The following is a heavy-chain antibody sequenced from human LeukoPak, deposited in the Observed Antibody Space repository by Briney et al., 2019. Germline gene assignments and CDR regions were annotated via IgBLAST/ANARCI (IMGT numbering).Heavy chain of an antibody. CDR1: GGSISSYY. CDR3: ARNYYAPGWFDP. V-gene: IGHV4-59*08. Sequence: SETLSLTCTVSGGSISSYYWSWIRQPAGKGLEWIGYIYYSGSTNYNPSLKSRVTISVDTSKNQFSLKLSSVTAADTAVYYCARNYYAPGWFDPWGQGTLVTVSS. CDR2: IYYSGST. D-gene: IGHD2-2*01. J-gene: IGHJ5*02.